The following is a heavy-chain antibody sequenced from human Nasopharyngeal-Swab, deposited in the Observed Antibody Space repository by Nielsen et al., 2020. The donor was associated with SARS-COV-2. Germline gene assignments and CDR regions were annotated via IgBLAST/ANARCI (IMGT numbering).Heavy chain of an antibody. CDR1: GCTFSIYW. CDR3: ARDSPWQELDY. V-gene: IGHV3-74*01. D-gene: IGHD1-1*01. CDR2: ISSDESTT. J-gene: IGHJ4*02. Sequence: GGSLTLSCAASGCTFSIYWMHWVRQPPGKGLVWVSGISSDESTTTYADSVKGRFTISRDNTKNTLYLQMNSLRAEDTAVYYCARDSPWQELDYWGQGTLVTVSS.